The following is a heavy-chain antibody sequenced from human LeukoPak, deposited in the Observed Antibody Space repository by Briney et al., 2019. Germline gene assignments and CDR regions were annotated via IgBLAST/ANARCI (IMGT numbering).Heavy chain of an antibody. D-gene: IGHD3-22*01. V-gene: IGHV4-38-2*02. CDR2: IYHSGSS. CDR3: AREVVYDSSSYEN. CDR1: GDSISSYY. J-gene: IGHJ4*02. Sequence: KPSEALSLTCTVAGDSISSYYWSWIRQSPGKGLEWIGSIYHSGSSYYNPSLKSRVTISVDTSKNQFSLKLSSVTAADTAVYYCAREVVYDSSSYENWGQGTLVTVSS.